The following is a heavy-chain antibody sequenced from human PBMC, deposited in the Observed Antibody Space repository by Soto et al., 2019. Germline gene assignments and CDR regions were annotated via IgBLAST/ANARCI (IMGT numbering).Heavy chain of an antibody. Sequence: QVQLVESGGGVVQPGRSLRLSCAASGFTFSSYAMHWVRQAPGKGLEWVAVISYDGSSKYFADSVRGRFTISRDNSKNTLYLQMNSLTTEETAVYYCARGYSGYDRGWFDPWGQGTLVTVSS. CDR2: ISYDGSSK. V-gene: IGHV3-30-3*01. CDR3: ARGYSGYDRGWFDP. D-gene: IGHD5-12*01. CDR1: GFTFSSYA. J-gene: IGHJ5*02.